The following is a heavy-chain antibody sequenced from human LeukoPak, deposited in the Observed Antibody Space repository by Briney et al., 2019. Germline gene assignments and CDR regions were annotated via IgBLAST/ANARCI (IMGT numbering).Heavy chain of an antibody. Sequence: GRSLRLSCAASGFTFSSYAMHWVRQAPGKGLEWVAVISYDGSNKYYADFVKGRFTISRDNSKNTLYLQMNSLRAEDTAVYYCARVGPTPGAYGGNSEYYGMDVWGQGTTVTVS. CDR2: ISYDGSNK. D-gene: IGHD4-23*01. J-gene: IGHJ6*02. V-gene: IGHV3-30-3*01. CDR3: ARVGPTPGAYGGNSEYYGMDV. CDR1: GFTFSSYA.